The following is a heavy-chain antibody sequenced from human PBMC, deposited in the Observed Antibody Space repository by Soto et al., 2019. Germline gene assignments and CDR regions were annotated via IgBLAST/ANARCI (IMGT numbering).Heavy chain of an antibody. J-gene: IGHJ3*02. CDR2: FDPEDGET. CDR3: ATDPQVAQPFSLAFDI. V-gene: IGHV1-24*01. Sequence: ASVKVSCKVSGYTLTELSMHWVRQAPGKGLEWMGGFDPEDGETIYAQKFQGRVTMTEDTSTDTAYMELSSLRSEDTAVYYCATDPQVAQPFSLAFDIWGQGTMVTVS. CDR1: GYTLTELS. D-gene: IGHD2-15*01.